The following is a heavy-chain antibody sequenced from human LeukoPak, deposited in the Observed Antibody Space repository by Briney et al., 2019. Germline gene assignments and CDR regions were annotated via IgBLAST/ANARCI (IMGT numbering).Heavy chain of an antibody. CDR2: IRYDGSNK. CDR1: GFTFSSYG. J-gene: IGHJ4*02. Sequence: PGGSLRLSCAASGFTFSSYGMHWVRQAPGKGLEWVAFIRYDGSNKYHADSVKGRFTISRDNSKNTLYLQMNSLRAEDTAVYYCAKGVKHYFDYWCQGTLVTVSS. D-gene: IGHD6-6*01. CDR3: AKGVKHYFDY. V-gene: IGHV3-30*02.